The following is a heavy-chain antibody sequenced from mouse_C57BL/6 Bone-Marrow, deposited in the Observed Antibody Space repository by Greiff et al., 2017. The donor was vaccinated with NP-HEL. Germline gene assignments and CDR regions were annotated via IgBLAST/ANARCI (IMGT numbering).Heavy chain of an antibody. D-gene: IGHD2-2*01. CDR3: AREGYDGAY. J-gene: IGHJ3*01. CDR1: GYTFTSYG. V-gene: IGHV1-81*01. CDR2: IYPRSGNT. Sequence: VQLQQSGAELARPGASVKLSCKASGYTFTSYGISWVKQRTGQGLEWIGEIYPRSGNTYYNEKFKGKATLTADKSSSTAYMELRSLTSEDSAVYVCAREGYDGAYWGQGTLVTVSA.